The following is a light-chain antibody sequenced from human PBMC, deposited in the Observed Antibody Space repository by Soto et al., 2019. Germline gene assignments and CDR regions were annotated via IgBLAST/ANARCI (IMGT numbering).Light chain of an antibody. V-gene: IGLV2-14*03. Sequence: QSALTQPASVSGSPGQSITISCTGTSSDVGGFNYVSWYQQHTGKAPKLMIYDVTNRPSGVSYRFSGSKSGNTASLTISGRQAEDEADYSCNSYTSSSTYVFGTGTKLTVL. CDR3: NSYTSSSTYV. J-gene: IGLJ1*01. CDR2: DVT. CDR1: SSDVGGFNY.